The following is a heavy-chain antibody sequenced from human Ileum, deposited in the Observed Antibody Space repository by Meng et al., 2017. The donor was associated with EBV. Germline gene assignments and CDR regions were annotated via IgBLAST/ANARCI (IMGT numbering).Heavy chain of an antibody. CDR3: AREVGQGWYYFDY. CDR2: INSNTGNS. D-gene: IGHD6-19*01. V-gene: IGHV7-4-1*02. J-gene: IGHJ4*02. CDR1: AYTVRSHA. Sequence: VQEVQSGSELGKSGASVKVSSKASAYTVRSHAMSWVHEVPGHGVEGMGWINSNTGNSTYAQGFTGRFVFSLDTSVSTAYLHITSLKTEDTAVYYCAREVGQGWYYFDYWGQGTLVTVSS.